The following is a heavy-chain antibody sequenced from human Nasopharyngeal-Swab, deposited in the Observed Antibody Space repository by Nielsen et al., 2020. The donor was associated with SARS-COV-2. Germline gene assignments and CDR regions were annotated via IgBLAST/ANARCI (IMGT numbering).Heavy chain of an antibody. D-gene: IGHD3-10*01. J-gene: IGHJ4*02. CDR1: GGTFSSYA. V-gene: IGHV1-8*02. CDR3: ARGLLLWFGELWGIGDY. Sequence: ASVKVSCKASGGTFSSYAISWVRQAPGKGLEWMGGFDPEDAETIYAQKFQGRVTMTRNTSISTAYMELSSLRSEDTAVYYCARGLLLWFGELWGIGDYWGQGTLVTVSS. CDR2: FDPEDAET.